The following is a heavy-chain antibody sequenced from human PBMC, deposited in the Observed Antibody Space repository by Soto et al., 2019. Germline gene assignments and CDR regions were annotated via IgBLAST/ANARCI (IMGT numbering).Heavy chain of an antibody. Sequence: QVQLQESGPGLVKPSETLSLTCSVSGDSISSNNWWSWVRQPPGKGLEWIGEVYQSGTTNYNPSLKSRVTMSVDTSKNQCSLNLRSVTAADTAVYYCARDGSGSPGAADHWGQGTLVTVSS. CDR3: ARDGSGSPGAADH. CDR1: GDSISSNNW. CDR2: VYQSGTT. D-gene: IGHD1-26*01. V-gene: IGHV4-4*02. J-gene: IGHJ4*02.